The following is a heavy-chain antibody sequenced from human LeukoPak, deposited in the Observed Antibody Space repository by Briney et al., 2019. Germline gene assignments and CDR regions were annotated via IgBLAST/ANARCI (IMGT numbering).Heavy chain of an antibody. D-gene: IGHD3-10*01. CDR3: AKDRLLLWFGENYYGMDV. CDR1: GFTFDDYA. V-gene: IGHV3-9*01. J-gene: IGHJ6*02. Sequence: PGRSLRLSCAASGFTFDDYAMHWVRQAPGKGLEWVSGLSWNSGSIGYADSVKGRFTISRDNAKNSLYLQMNSLRAEDTALYYCAKDRLLLWFGENYYGMDVWGQGTTVTVSS. CDR2: LSWNSGSI.